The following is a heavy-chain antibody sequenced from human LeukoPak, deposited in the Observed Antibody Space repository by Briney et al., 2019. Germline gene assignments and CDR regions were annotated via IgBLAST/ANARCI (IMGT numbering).Heavy chain of an antibody. V-gene: IGHV4-30-4*08. J-gene: IGHJ3*02. CDR3: ARAGNYDILTGYSLFAFDI. CDR2: IYYSGST. Sequence: SQTLSLTCTVSGGSISSGDYYWSWIRQPPGKGLEWIGYIYYSGSTYYNPSLKSRVTISVDTSKNQFSLKLSSVTAADTAVYYCARAGNYDILTGYSLFAFDIWGQGTMVTVSS. CDR1: GGSISSGDYY. D-gene: IGHD3-9*01.